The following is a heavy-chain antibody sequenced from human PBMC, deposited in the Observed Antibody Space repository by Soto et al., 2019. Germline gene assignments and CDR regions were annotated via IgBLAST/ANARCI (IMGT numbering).Heavy chain of an antibody. J-gene: IGHJ3*02. Sequence: GGSLRLSCTSSGFTFGDYPVSWFRQAPGRGLEWVGFIRSKAYGETTEYAASVKGRFTISRDDSKSIAYLQMNSLKTEDTAVFYCSSGLSKKGNSVYFLNAFDIGGKGTMVPV. CDR1: GFTFGDYP. CDR3: SSGLSKKGNSVYFLNAFDI. D-gene: IGHD3-22*01. V-gene: IGHV3-49*03. CDR2: IRSKAYGETT.